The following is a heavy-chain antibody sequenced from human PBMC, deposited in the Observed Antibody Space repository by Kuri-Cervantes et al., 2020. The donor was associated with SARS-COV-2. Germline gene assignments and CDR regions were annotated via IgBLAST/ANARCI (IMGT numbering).Heavy chain of an antibody. CDR1: GGSISSSSYY. V-gene: IGHV4-39*01. Sequence: SETLSLTCTVSGGSISSSSYYWGWIRQPPGKGLEWIGSIYYSGSTYYNPSLKSRVTISVDTSKNQVSLRLSSVTAADTAMYYCARLNSNYKNNWFDPWGQGTLVTVSS. CDR3: ARLNSNYKNNWFDP. J-gene: IGHJ5*02. D-gene: IGHD4-11*01. CDR2: IYYSGST.